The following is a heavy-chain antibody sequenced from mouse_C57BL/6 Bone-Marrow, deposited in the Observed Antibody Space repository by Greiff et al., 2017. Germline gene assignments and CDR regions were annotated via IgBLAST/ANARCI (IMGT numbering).Heavy chain of an antibody. CDR2: IYPRSGKT. CDR1: GYTFTSYG. CDR3: ARRATTVVAKDAMDY. V-gene: IGHV1-81*01. Sequence: QVQLKESGAELARPGASVKLSCKASGYTFTSYGISWVKQRTGQGLEWIGEIYPRSGKTYYNEKFKGKATLTADKSSSTAYMELRSLTSADSAVYFCARRATTVVAKDAMDYWGQGTSVTVSS. D-gene: IGHD1-1*01. J-gene: IGHJ4*01.